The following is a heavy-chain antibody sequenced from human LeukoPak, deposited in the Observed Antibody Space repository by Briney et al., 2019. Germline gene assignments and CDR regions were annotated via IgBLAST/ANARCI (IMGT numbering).Heavy chain of an antibody. CDR2: ISISSSYI. V-gene: IGHV3-21*01. CDR1: GFTFSRYS. J-gene: IGHJ3*02. CDR3: ARVNGLLKLRGDAFDI. D-gene: IGHD4-17*01. Sequence: PGRSLRLSCAASGFTFSRYSMNWVRQAPGKGLEWVSSISISSSYIYYADSVKGRFTMSRDNAKNSLYLQVNSLRAEDTAVYYCARVNGLLKLRGDAFDIWGQGTMVTVSS.